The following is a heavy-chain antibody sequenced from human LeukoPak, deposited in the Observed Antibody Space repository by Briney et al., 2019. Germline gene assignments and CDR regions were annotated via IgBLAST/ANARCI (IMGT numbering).Heavy chain of an antibody. CDR3: ARAQSYYGSGTPLFDP. V-gene: IGHV4-59*01. D-gene: IGHD3-10*01. J-gene: IGHJ5*02. CDR1: GGSISSYY. CDR2: IYYSGST. Sequence: SETLSLTCTVSGGSISSYYWSWLRQPPGEGLEWLGYIYYSGSTNYNPSLKSRVTISVDTSKNQFSLKLSSVTAADTAVYYCARAQSYYGSGTPLFDPWGQGTLVTVSS.